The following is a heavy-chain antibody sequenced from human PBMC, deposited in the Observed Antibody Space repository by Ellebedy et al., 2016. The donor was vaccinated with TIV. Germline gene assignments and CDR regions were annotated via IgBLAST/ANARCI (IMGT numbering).Heavy chain of an antibody. CDR1: GYTFTSFA. CDR2: INAGNGDT. V-gene: IGHV1-3*01. D-gene: IGHD6-13*01. J-gene: IGHJ4*02. Sequence: ASVKVSCKASGYTFTSFAMHWVRQAPGQRLEWMGWINAGNGDTKYPQKFQGRVTIARDTSASTAYMELSSLRSEDTAVYYCARDYRGYSRAFDYWGQGTLVTVSS. CDR3: ARDYRGYSRAFDY.